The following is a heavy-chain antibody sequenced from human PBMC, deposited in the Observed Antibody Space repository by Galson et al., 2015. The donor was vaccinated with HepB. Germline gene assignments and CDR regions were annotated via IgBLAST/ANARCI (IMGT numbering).Heavy chain of an antibody. D-gene: IGHD3-22*01. V-gene: IGHV1-69*13. CDR3: ARRYYDSNGYYY. CDR1: GGTFSNYA. Sequence: SVKVSCKASGGTFSNYAITWVRQAPGQGLEWMGGIIPIFGTTNYAQKFQGRVTITADESTSTAYMELSSLRSEDTAVYYCARRYYDSNGYYYWGQGTLVTVSS. J-gene: IGHJ4*02. CDR2: IIPIFGTT.